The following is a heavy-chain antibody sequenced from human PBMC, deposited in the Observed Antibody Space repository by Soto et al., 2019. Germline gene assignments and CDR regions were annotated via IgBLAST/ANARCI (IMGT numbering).Heavy chain of an antibody. V-gene: IGHV3-23*01. J-gene: IGHJ3*02. D-gene: IGHD2-15*01. CDR1: GFTFSSYA. CDR2: ISGSGSST. Sequence: GGSLRLSCAASGFTFSSYAMSWVRQAPGKGLEWVSAISGSGSSTYYADSVKGRFTISRDNSKNTLYLQMNSLRAEDTAVYDCAKVIRPYCSGGSCAFDIWGQGTMVTVSS. CDR3: AKVIRPYCSGGSCAFDI.